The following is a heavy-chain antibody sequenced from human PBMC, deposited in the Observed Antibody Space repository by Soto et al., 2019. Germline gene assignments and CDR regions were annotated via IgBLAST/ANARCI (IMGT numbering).Heavy chain of an antibody. D-gene: IGHD5-18*01. J-gene: IGHJ4*02. CDR1: GDSVSSNSAA. CDR2: TYYRSKWYN. V-gene: IGHV6-1*01. Sequence: SPTLSLTCAISGDSVSSNSAAWNWIRQSPSRGLEWLGRTYYRSKWYNDYAVSVKSRITINPDTSKNQFSLQLNSVTPEDTAVYYCAREADTAMVFFSFDYWGQGTLVTVSS. CDR3: AREADTAMVFFSFDY.